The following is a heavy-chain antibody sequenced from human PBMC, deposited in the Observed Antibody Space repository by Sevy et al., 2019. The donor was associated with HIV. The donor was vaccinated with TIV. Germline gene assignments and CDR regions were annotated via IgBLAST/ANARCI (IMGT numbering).Heavy chain of an antibody. V-gene: IGHV3-49*03. D-gene: IGHD3-10*01. J-gene: IGHJ6*02. CDR3: TRATGITMVRGVEYGMDV. CDR1: GFTFGDYA. CDR2: IRSKAYGGTT. Sequence: GGSLRLSCTASGFTFGDYAMSWFRQAPGKGLEWVGFIRSKAYGGTTEYAASVKGRFTISRDDSKSIAYLQMNSLKTEDTAVYHCTRATGITMVRGVEYGMDVWGQGTTVTVSS.